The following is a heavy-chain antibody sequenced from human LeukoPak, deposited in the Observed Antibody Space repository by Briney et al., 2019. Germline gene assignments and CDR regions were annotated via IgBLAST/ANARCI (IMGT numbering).Heavy chain of an antibody. J-gene: IGHJ4*02. CDR2: IYYSGST. CDR1: GGSISSYY. Sequence: PSETLSLTCTVSGGSISSYYWSWIRQPPGKGLEWIGYIYYSGSTNYNPSLKSRVTISVDTSKNQFSLKLSSVTAADTAVYYCARVADLKYSRHRPYYFDYWGQGTLVTVSS. V-gene: IGHV4-59*01. D-gene: IGHD2-15*01. CDR3: ARVADLKYSRHRPYYFDY.